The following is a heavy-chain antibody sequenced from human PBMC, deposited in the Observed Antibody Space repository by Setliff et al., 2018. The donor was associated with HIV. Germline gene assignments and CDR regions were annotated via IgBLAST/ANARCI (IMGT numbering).Heavy chain of an antibody. J-gene: IGHJ4*02. D-gene: IGHD6-13*01. CDR3: AREECTSWPRVHY. V-gene: IGHV4-4*08. CDR1: GGSISSYY. Sequence: SETLSLTCTVSGGSISSYYWSWIRQPPGKGLEWIGYIYTSGSTNYNPSLKSRVTISIDTSKNQLSLELTSLIAADTAVYYCAREECTSWPRVHYWGQGALVTVSS. CDR2: IYTSGST.